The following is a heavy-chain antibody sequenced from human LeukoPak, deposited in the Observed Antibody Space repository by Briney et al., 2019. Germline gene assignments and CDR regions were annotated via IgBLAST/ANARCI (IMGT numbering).Heavy chain of an antibody. Sequence: SETLSLTCTVSGGSISSSSYYWGWIRQPPGKGLEWIGTIYYSGSTYYNPSLKSRVTISVDTSRDQFSLKLTSVTAADTAVYYCARDHPPWGGYQPHLVNYYYYMDVWGKGTTVTVSS. CDR3: ARDHPPWGGYQPHLVNYYYYMDV. D-gene: IGHD3-10*01. CDR1: GGSISSSSYY. CDR2: IYYSGST. J-gene: IGHJ6*03. V-gene: IGHV4-39*07.